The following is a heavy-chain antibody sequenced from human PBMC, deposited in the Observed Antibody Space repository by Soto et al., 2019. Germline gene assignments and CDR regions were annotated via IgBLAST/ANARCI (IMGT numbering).Heavy chain of an antibody. CDR2: ISWNSGSI. J-gene: IGHJ3*02. D-gene: IGHD1-26*01. V-gene: IGHV3-9*01. Sequence: PGGSLRLSCAASGFTFDDYAMHWVRQAPGKGLEWVSGISWNSGSIGYADSVKGRFTISRDNAKNSLYLQMNSLRAEDTALYYCAKDMGGGSYYDAFDIWGQGTMVTVSS. CDR3: AKDMGGGSYYDAFDI. CDR1: GFTFDDYA.